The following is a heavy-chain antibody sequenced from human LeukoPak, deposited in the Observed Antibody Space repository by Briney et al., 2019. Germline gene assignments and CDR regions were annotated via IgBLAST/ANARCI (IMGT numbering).Heavy chain of an antibody. CDR2: INGDGSEI. V-gene: IGHV3-7*01. CDR3: TKLARAPRDFDY. Sequence: GGSLRLSCAASGFTFSTSWMTWVRQAPGKGLEWVASINGDGSEIHYVDSVKGRFTISRDNAKDSLYLQMNSLTAEDTAMYYCTKLARAPRDFDYWGQGTLVTVSS. D-gene: IGHD2-8*01. J-gene: IGHJ4*01. CDR1: GFTFSTSW.